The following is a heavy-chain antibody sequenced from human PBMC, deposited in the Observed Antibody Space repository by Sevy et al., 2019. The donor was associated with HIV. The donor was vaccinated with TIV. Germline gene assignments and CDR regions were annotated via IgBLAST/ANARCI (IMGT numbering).Heavy chain of an antibody. CDR1: GGSISSSSYY. Sequence: SETLSLTCTVSGGSISSSSYYWGWIRQPPGKGLEWIGSIYYSGSTYYNPSLKGRVTISVDTSKNQFSLKLSSVTAADTAVYYCARQQYCSGGSCYRVFDYWGQGTLVTVSS. D-gene: IGHD2-15*01. CDR3: ARQQYCSGGSCYRVFDY. J-gene: IGHJ4*02. CDR2: IYYSGST. V-gene: IGHV4-39*01.